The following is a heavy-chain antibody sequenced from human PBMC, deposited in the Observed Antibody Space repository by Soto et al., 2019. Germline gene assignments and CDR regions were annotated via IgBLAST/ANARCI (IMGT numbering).Heavy chain of an antibody. CDR3: AYRTGFDY. Sequence: GGSLRLSCAASGFTFSTYAMSWVRQAPGKGLEWVSSITSAGGTYYADSVKGRFTTSRDNCKNTLYLQMNSLRPEDTAVYYCAYRTGFDYWGQGTLVTVSS. CDR1: GFTFSTYA. CDR2: ITSAGGT. V-gene: IGHV3-23*01. J-gene: IGHJ4*02.